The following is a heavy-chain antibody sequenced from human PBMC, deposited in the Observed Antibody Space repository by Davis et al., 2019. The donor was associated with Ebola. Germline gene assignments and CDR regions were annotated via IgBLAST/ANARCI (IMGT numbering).Heavy chain of an antibody. D-gene: IGHD3-3*01. J-gene: IGHJ6*02. Sequence: SVKVSCKASGGTFSSYAISWVRQAPGQGLEWMGGIIPIFGTANYAQKFQGRVTITADESTSTAYMELSSLRSEDTAVYYCAKSNYPEWLSDTYYYGMDVWGQGTTVTVSS. CDR2: IIPIFGTA. V-gene: IGHV1-69*13. CDR1: GGTFSSYA. CDR3: AKSNYPEWLSDTYYYGMDV.